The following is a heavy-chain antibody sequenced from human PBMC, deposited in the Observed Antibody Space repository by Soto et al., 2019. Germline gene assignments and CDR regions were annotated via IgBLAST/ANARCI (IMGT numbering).Heavy chain of an antibody. J-gene: IGHJ5*02. CDR2: ISSSSSYT. Sequence: GGSLRLSCAASGFTFSVYYMSWIHQAPGKGLEWVSYISSSSSYTNYGDSVKGRFTISRDNAKNSLYLQMNSLRAEDTAVYYCARSSGYYRFDPWGQGTLVTVSS. D-gene: IGHD3-22*01. CDR1: GFTFSVYY. CDR3: ARSSGYYRFDP. V-gene: IGHV3-11*06.